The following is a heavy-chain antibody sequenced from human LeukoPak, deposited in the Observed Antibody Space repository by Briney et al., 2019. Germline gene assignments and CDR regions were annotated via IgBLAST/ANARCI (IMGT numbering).Heavy chain of an antibody. CDR2: ISYDGSNK. J-gene: IGHJ4*02. Sequence: GGSLRLSCAASGFTFSSYGMHWVRQAPGKGLEWVAVISYDGSNKYYADSVKGRFTISRDNSKNTLYLQMNSLRAEDTAVYYCAKEFNYDFWSGYYDYWGQGTPVTVSS. V-gene: IGHV3-30*18. D-gene: IGHD3-3*01. CDR3: AKEFNYDFWSGYYDY. CDR1: GFTFSSYG.